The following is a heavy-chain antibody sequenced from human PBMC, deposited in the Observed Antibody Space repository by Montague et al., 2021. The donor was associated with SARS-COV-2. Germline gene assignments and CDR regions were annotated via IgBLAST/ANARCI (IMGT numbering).Heavy chain of an antibody. D-gene: IGHD6-13*01. CDR3: ASVGRQQLVRLSGMDV. CDR2: IYYSGST. Sequence: SETLSLTCTVSGGSFRSNRYNWGRLRPPPGKGLVWNGSIYYSGSTYYNLSLKSRVTISVDTSKNQLSLKLSSVTAADMAVYYCASVGRQQLVRLSGMDVWGQGATVTVSS. J-gene: IGHJ6*02. CDR1: GGSFRSNRYN. V-gene: IGHV4-39*07.